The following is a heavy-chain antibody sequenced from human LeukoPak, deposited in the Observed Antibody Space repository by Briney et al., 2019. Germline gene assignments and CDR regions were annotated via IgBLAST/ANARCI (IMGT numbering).Heavy chain of an antibody. J-gene: IGHJ4*02. CDR2: ISGSGGST. V-gene: IGHV3-23*01. D-gene: IGHD4-17*01. Sequence: GGSLRLSCAASGFTFSSFAMSWDRQAPGKGLEWVSAISGSGGSTYYADSVKGRFTISRDNSKNTLYLQMNSLRAEDTAVYYCAKGKPKSTVTMGFDYWGQGTLVTVSS. CDR1: GFTFSSFA. CDR3: AKGKPKSTVTMGFDY.